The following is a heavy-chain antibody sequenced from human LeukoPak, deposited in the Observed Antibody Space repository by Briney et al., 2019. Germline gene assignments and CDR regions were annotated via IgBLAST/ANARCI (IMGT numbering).Heavy chain of an antibody. V-gene: IGHV4-38-2*02. CDR1: GYSISSGYY. Sequence: SETLSLTCTVSGYSISSGYYWGWIRQPPGKGLEWIGSIYHSGSTYYNPSLKSRVTISVDTSKNQFSLKLSSVTAADTAVYYCARGGGGYAYAFDIWGQGTMVTVSS. CDR3: ARGGGGYAYAFDI. D-gene: IGHD5-12*01. J-gene: IGHJ3*02. CDR2: IYHSGST.